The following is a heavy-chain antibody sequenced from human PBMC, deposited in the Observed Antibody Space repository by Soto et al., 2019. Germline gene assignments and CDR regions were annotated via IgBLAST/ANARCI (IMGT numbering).Heavy chain of an antibody. CDR1: GFTVSSNY. D-gene: IGHD1-1*01. CDR2: IYSGGST. Sequence: EVQLVETGGGLIQPGGSLRLSCAASGFTVSSNYMSWVRQAPGKGLEWVSVIYSGGSTYYADSVKGRFTISRDNSKNTLYLQMNSLRAEDTAVYYCARETPGSVSCPEYYFDYWGQGTLVTVSS. V-gene: IGHV3-53*02. J-gene: IGHJ4*02. CDR3: ARETPGSVSCPEYYFDY.